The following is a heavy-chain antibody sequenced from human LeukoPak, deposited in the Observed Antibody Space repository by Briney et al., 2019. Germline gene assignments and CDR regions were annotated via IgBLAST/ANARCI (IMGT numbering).Heavy chain of an antibody. D-gene: IGHD2-2*01. CDR2: IRSKAYGGTT. Sequence: PGGSLRLSCTASGFTFGDYAMSWFRQAPGKGLEWVGFIRSKAYGGTTEYAASVKGRFTISRDDSKSIAYLQMNSLKTEDTAVYYCTRHQYQLLIAPYYFDYWGQGTLVTVSS. CDR3: TRHQYQLLIAPYYFDY. CDR1: GFTFGDYA. V-gene: IGHV3-49*03. J-gene: IGHJ4*02.